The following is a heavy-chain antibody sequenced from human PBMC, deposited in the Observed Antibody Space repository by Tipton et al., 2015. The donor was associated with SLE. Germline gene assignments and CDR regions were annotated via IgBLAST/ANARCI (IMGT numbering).Heavy chain of an antibody. Sequence: TLSLTCTVSGGSISSNNYSWGWIRQPPGKGLEWIATIYFNGSAYNIPSLRSRVTVSVDTSKKKFSLKLSSVTATDTAVYYCATDQGGRWGQGTLVTVSS. D-gene: IGHD1-26*01. CDR3: ATDQGGR. V-gene: IGHV4-39*02. CDR2: IYFNGSA. CDR1: GGSISSNNYS. J-gene: IGHJ4*02.